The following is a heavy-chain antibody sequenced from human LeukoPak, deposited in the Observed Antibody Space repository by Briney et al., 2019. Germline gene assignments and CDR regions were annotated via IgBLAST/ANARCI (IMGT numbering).Heavy chain of an antibody. CDR2: INPDGSST. J-gene: IGHJ4*02. CDR3: ARGAITIFGAVWD. Sequence: PGGSLRLSCAASGFTFSTYWMHWVRQAPGKGLVWVSRINPDGSSTNYADSVRGRFTISRDNAKNTLYLQMNSLRAEDTAVYYCARGAITIFGAVWDWGQGTLVTVSS. D-gene: IGHD3-3*01. CDR1: GFTFSTYW. V-gene: IGHV3-74*01.